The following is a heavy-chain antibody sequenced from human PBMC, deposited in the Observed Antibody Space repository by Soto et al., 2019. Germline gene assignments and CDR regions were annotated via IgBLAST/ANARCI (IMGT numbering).Heavy chain of an antibody. J-gene: IGHJ4*02. D-gene: IGHD3-9*01. CDR3: ATLRYFDWLPKMPFDY. V-gene: IGHV1-24*01. CDR1: GYTLTELS. CDR2: FDPEDGET. Sequence: ASVKVSCKVSGYTLTELSMHWVRQAPGKGLEWMGGFDPEDGETIYAQKFQGRVTMTEDTSTDTAYMELSSLRSEDTAVYYCATLRYFDWLPKMPFDYWGREPRSPSPQ.